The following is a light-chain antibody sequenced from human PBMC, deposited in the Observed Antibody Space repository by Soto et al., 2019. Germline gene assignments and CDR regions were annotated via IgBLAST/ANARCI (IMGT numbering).Light chain of an antibody. J-gene: IGKJ4*01. Sequence: EIVLTQSPATLSLSPGERATLSCRASQSVSAGNLAWYQQKPGQAPRLLFYDASSRATDIPARFSGSGSGTDFTLTISNLEPEDFAVYYCQQRDDWPLTFGGGTKVEIK. V-gene: IGKV3-11*01. CDR1: QSVSAGN. CDR3: QQRDDWPLT. CDR2: DAS.